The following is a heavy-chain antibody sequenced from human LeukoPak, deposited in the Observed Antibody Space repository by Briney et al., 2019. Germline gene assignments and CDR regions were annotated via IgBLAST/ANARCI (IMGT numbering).Heavy chain of an antibody. CDR3: AHRTGGVYSSGWPH. V-gene: IGHV2-5*02. CDR1: GFSLSTSGVG. D-gene: IGHD6-19*01. Sequence: ESGPTLVKPTQTLTLTCTFSGFSLSTSGVGVGWIRQPPGKALEYLAVIYWDDDKRYSPSLKSRVTITKDTSKNQMVLTLTNMDPVDTATYYCAHRTGGVYSSGWPHWGQRTLATVSS. CDR2: IYWDDDK. J-gene: IGHJ4*02.